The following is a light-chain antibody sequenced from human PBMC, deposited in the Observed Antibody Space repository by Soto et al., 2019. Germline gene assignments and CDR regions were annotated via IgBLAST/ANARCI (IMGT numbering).Light chain of an antibody. CDR3: QSYDSSLSGPYAV. CDR2: GNS. V-gene: IGLV1-40*01. CDR1: SSNIGAGYD. Sequence: QSVLTQPPSVSGAPGQRVTISCTGSSSNIGAGYDVHWYQQLPGTAPKLLIYGNSNRPSGVPDRFSGSKSGTSASLAITGLHAEDEADYYCQSYDSSLSGPYAVFGGGTQLTVL. J-gene: IGLJ7*01.